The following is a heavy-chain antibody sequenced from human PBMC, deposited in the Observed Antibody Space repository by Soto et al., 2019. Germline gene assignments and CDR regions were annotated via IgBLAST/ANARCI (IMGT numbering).Heavy chain of an antibody. J-gene: IGHJ4*02. CDR1: GYNFSAHY. CDR2: ISPRRGDH. Sequence: QLVQSGAEVTTPGASVKVSCKTSGYNFSAHYIHWVRQPPGQGLEGMGWISPRRGDHGSADKFQDRLTLTTDTAPSTAFMHLSGLRVNDSAVYYCAKGGGYGHGHWGQGTPIIVSS. CDR3: AKGGGYGHGH. D-gene: IGHD5-12*01. V-gene: IGHV1-2*02.